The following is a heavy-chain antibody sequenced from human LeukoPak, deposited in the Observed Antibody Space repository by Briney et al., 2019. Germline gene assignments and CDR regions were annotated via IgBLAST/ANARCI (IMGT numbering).Heavy chain of an antibody. CDR2: IYSGGST. J-gene: IGHJ4*02. V-gene: IGHV3-66*01. CDR3: ASLTYYYDSSGYYVPYYFDY. D-gene: IGHD3-22*01. CDR1: GFTVSSNY. Sequence: PGGSLRLSCAASGFTVSSNYMSWVRQAPGKGLEWVSVIYSGGSTYYADSVKGRFTISRDNSKNTLYLQMNSLRAEDTAVYYCASLTYYYDSSGYYVPYYFDYWGQGTLVTVSS.